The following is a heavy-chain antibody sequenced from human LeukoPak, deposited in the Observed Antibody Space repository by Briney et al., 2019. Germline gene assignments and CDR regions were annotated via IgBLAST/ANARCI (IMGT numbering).Heavy chain of an antibody. Sequence: GGSLRLSCAASGFTFSDYYMSWIRQAPGKGLEWVSYISSSGGTIYYADSVKGRFTISRDNAKNSLYLQMNSLRAEDTAVYYCASGWSGYYNYYYYMDVWGKGTTVTVSS. V-gene: IGHV3-11*04. J-gene: IGHJ6*03. D-gene: IGHD3-3*01. CDR3: ASGWSGYYNYYYYMDV. CDR2: ISSSGGTI. CDR1: GFTFSDYY.